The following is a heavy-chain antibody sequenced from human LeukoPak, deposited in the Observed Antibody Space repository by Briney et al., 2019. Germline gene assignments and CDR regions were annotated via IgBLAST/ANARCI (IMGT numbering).Heavy chain of an antibody. V-gene: IGHV3-48*01. CDR3: AKTYYGSGSYSGDDAFDI. CDR1: GFTFSTYA. CDR2: ISTSNSTI. Sequence: GGSLRLSCVTSGFTFSTYAMSWVRQAPGKGLEWVSYISTSNSTIYYADSVKGRFTISRDNAKNSLFLQINSLRAEDTAVYYCAKTYYGSGSYSGDDAFDIWGQGTMVTISS. D-gene: IGHD3-10*01. J-gene: IGHJ3*02.